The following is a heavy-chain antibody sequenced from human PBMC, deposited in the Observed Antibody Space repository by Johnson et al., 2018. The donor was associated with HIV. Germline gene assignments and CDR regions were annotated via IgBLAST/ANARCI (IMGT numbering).Heavy chain of an antibody. V-gene: IGHV3-30-3*01. CDR2: ISYDGSNK. CDR3: ARVGYGVLLWFGVDDAFDI. J-gene: IGHJ3*02. D-gene: IGHD3-10*01. Sequence: QVQLVESGGGVVQPGRSLRLSCAASGVTFSSHAMHWVRQAPGKGLDWVTVISYDGSNKYYADSVKGRFTISRDNSKNTLHLQMNTLRAEDTAVYYCARVGYGVLLWFGVDDAFDIWGQGTMVTVSS. CDR1: GVTFSSHA.